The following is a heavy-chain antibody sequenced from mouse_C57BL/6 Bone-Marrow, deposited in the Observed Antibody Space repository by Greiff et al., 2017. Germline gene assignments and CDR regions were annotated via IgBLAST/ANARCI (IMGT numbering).Heavy chain of an antibody. V-gene: IGHV7-3*01. D-gene: IGHD2-5*01. CDR2: IRNKANGYTT. J-gene: IGHJ4*01. CDR1: GFTFTDYY. Sequence: EVMLVESGGGLVQPGGSLSLSCAASGFTFTDYYMSWVRQPPGKALEWLGFIRNKANGYTTEYSASVKGLFTISRDNSQSILYLQMNALRAEDSATYYCARHTIVTGYAMCYWGQGTSVTVSS. CDR3: ARHTIVTGYAMCY.